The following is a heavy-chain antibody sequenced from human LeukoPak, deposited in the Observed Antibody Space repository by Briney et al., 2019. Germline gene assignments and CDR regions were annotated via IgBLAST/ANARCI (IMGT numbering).Heavy chain of an antibody. CDR3: ARGPRLSDSSGWPYYYYYMDV. CDR1: GGTFSSYA. V-gene: IGHV1-69*05. CDR2: IIPIFGTA. Sequence: SVKVSCKASGGTFSSYAISWVRQAPGQGLEWMGGIIPIFGTANYAQKFQGRVTITTDESTSTAYMELSSLRSEDTAVYYCARGPRLSDSSGWPYYYYYMDVWGKGTTVTVSS. J-gene: IGHJ6*03. D-gene: IGHD6-19*01.